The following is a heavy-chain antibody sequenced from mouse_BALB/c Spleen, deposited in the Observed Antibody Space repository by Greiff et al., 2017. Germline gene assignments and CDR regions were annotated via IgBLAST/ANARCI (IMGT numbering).Heavy chain of an antibody. CDR3: ARSPSFDY. CDR1: GFTFSDYY. J-gene: IGHJ2*01. V-gene: IGHV5-4*02. CDR2: ISDGGSYT. Sequence: EVKLVESGGGLVKPGGSLKLSCAASGFTFSDYYMYWVRQTPEKRLEWVATISDGGSYTYYPDSVKGRFTISRDNAKNNLYLQMRSLKSEDTAMYYCARSPSFDYWGQGTTLTVSS.